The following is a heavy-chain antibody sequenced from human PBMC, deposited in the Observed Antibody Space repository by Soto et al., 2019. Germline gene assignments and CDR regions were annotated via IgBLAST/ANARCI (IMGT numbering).Heavy chain of an antibody. Sequence: GGSLRLSCAASGFTFSSYWMHWVRQAPGKGLVWVSRINSDGSSTSYADSVKGRFTISRDNAKNTLYLQMNSLRAEDTAVYYCARAHEKREDIVVVPAAASQVYYYYGMDVWGQGTTVTVSS. CDR3: ARAHEKREDIVVVPAAASQVYYYYGMDV. CDR2: INSDGSST. J-gene: IGHJ6*02. V-gene: IGHV3-74*01. CDR1: GFTFSSYW. D-gene: IGHD2-2*01.